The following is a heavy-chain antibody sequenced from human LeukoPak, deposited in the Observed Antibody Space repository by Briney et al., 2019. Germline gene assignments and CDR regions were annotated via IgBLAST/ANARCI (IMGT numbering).Heavy chain of an antibody. D-gene: IGHD1-1*01. CDR3: ARSRVQLGRRAFDY. CDR2: IYYSGST. Sequence: SETLSLTCTVSGGSISSSSYYWGWIRQPPGKGLEWIGSIYYSGSTYYNPSLKSRVTISVDTSKNQFSLKLSSVTAADTAVYYCARSRVQLGRRAFDYWGQGTLVTVSS. V-gene: IGHV4-39*01. CDR1: GGSISSSSYY. J-gene: IGHJ4*02.